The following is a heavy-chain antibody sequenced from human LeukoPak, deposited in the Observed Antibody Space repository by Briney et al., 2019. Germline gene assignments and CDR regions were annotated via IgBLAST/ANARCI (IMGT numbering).Heavy chain of an antibody. CDR3: ARSGVGATTSAAFDI. D-gene: IGHD1-26*01. J-gene: IGHJ3*02. Sequence: ASVKVSCKASGYTFTGYYMHWVRQAPGQGLEWMGWINPNSGGTNYAQKFQGRVTMTTDTSTSTAYMELRSLRSDDTAVYYCARSGVGATTSAAFDIWGQGTMVTVSS. CDR2: INPNSGGT. CDR1: GYTFTGYY. V-gene: IGHV1-2*02.